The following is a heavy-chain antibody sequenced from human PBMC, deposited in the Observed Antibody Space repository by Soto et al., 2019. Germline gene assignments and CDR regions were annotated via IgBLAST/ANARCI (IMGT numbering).Heavy chain of an antibody. CDR2: INHSGST. D-gene: IGHD6-13*01. J-gene: IGHJ4*02. CDR1: GGSFSGYY. Sequence: QVQLQQWGAGLLKPSETLSLTCAVYGGSFSGYYWSWIRQPPGKGLEWIGEINHSGSTNYNPSLKSRVTISVDTSKNQFSLKVSSVTAADTAVYYCARVWPAAQKTNLDYWGQGTLVTVSS. V-gene: IGHV4-34*01. CDR3: ARVWPAAQKTNLDY.